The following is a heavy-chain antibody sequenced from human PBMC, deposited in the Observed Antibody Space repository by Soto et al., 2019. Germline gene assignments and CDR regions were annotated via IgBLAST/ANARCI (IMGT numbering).Heavy chain of an antibody. CDR2: IIPIFGTA. D-gene: IGHD6-6*01. CDR1: GGTFSSYA. Sequence: GASVKVSCKASGGTFSSYAISWVRQAPGQGLEWMGGIIPIFGTANYAQKFQGRVTITADESTSTAYMELSSLRSEDTAVYYCARETYSSSQRNSYYFDYWGQGTLVTVSS. J-gene: IGHJ4*02. CDR3: ARETYSSSQRNSYYFDY. V-gene: IGHV1-69*13.